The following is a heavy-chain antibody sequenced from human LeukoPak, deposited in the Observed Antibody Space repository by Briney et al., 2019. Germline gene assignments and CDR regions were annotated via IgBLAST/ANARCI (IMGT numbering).Heavy chain of an antibody. J-gene: IGHJ4*02. CDR2: ISSGGSTI. D-gene: IGHD6-13*01. CDR3: ARRAAAGRCFDD. Sequence: PGGSLRLSCAVSGFTFSDYYMSWIRQAPGKGLEWVSYISSGGSTISHADSVKGRFTISRDNAENSLYLQMNSLRAEDTAVYYCARRAAAGRCFDDWGQGTLVTVSS. V-gene: IGHV3-11*01. CDR1: GFTFSDYY.